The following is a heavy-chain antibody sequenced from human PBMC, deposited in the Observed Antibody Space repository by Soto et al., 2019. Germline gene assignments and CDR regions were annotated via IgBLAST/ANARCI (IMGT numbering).Heavy chain of an antibody. CDR2: INPSGGST. V-gene: IGHV1-46*01. Sequence: ASVKVSCKASGYTFTSYYMHWVRQAPGQGLEWMGIINPSGGSTSYAQKFQGRVTMTRDTSTSTVYMELGSLRSEDTAVYYCASGGTAAAGAFYYYYYYGMDVWGQGTTVTVSS. J-gene: IGHJ6*02. D-gene: IGHD6-13*01. CDR3: ASGGTAAAGAFYYYYYYGMDV. CDR1: GYTFTSYY.